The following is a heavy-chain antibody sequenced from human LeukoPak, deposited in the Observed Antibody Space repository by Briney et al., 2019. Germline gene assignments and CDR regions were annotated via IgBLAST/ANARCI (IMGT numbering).Heavy chain of an antibody. D-gene: IGHD4-17*01. CDR1: GGSISSYY. CDR3: ARVYGDYGVDY. J-gene: IGHJ4*02. Sequence: SETLSLTCTVSGGSISSYYWSWIRQPPGKGLEWIGYIYYSGSTYYNPSLKSRATISVDTSKNQFSLKLSSVTAADTAVYYCARVYGDYGVDYWGQGTLVTVSS. CDR2: IYYSGST. V-gene: IGHV4-59*08.